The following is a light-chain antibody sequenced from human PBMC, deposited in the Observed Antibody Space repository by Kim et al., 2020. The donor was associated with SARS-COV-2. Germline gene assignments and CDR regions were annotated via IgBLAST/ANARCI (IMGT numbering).Light chain of an antibody. V-gene: IGKV3-15*01. CDR1: QSVNSN. CDR2: GAS. Sequence: EIVMTQSPATLSVSPGERATLSCRASQSVNSNLAWYQQKPGQAPSLLIYGASTRDTGLPARFSGSGSGTEFTLTINSLQSEDFAVYYWKKNSKRKRTFGQGRKVEIK. CDR3: KKNSKRKRT. J-gene: IGKJ1*01.